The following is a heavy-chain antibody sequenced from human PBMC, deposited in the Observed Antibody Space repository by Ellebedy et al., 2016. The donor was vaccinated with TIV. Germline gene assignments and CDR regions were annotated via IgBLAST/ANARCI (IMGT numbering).Heavy chain of an antibody. CDR2: VYYSGST. D-gene: IGHD3-10*01. CDR3: ARDTTDYYYGSGSYYKWFDP. CDR1: GGSIGAYY. J-gene: IGHJ5*02. V-gene: IGHV4-59*01. Sequence: MPSETLSLTCTVSGGSIGAYYWSWIRQPPGKGLEWIGYVYYSGSTNYSPSLKSRVTISVDTSKNQFSLKLSFVTAADTAVYYCARDTTDYYYGSGSYYKWFDPWGQGTLVTVSS.